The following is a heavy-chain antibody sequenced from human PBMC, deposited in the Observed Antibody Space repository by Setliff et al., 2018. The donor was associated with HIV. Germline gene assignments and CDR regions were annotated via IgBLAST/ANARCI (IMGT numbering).Heavy chain of an antibody. D-gene: IGHD4-4*01. Sequence: ASVKVSCKASGFTFTDSAVQWVRQTRGQRLEWIGWIVVGRGNTNYAQQFQGRVTITRDMSTSTAYMELSSLRSEDTAIYYCVKEYHTEVTDTRVANYFDYWGQGTLVTV. CDR3: VKEYHTEVTDTRVANYFDY. CDR1: GFTFTDSA. J-gene: IGHJ4*02. V-gene: IGHV1-58*01. CDR2: IVVGRGNT.